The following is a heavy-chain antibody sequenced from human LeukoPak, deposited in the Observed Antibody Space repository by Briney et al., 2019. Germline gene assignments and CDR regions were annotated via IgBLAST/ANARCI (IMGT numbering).Heavy chain of an antibody. CDR2: INPNTGGT. CDR1: GYTFTGYY. Sequence: ASVKVSCKASGYTFTGYYIHWVRQAPGQGLEWMGWINPNTGGTNYAQRFQGRVTVTRGTSVSTAYMELSSLTSDDTAVYYCARGVSAPLGRWFDPWGQGTLVTVSS. CDR3: ARGVSAPLGRWFDP. J-gene: IGHJ5*02. D-gene: IGHD3-16*01. V-gene: IGHV1-2*02.